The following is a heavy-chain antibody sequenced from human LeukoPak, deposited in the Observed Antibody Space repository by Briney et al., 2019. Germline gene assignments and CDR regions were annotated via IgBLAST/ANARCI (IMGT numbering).Heavy chain of an antibody. V-gene: IGHV3-30*18. Sequence: GGSLRLSCAASGFTFSSYGMHWVRQAPGKGLEWVAVISYDGSDKYYADSVKGRFTISRDNSKNTLFLQVNSLRAEDTAVCYCAKDEAPRLRRQEPDSWGQGTLVTVSS. CDR1: GFTFSSYG. CDR2: ISYDGSDK. J-gene: IGHJ4*02. CDR3: AKDEAPRLRRQEPDS. D-gene: IGHD4-17*01.